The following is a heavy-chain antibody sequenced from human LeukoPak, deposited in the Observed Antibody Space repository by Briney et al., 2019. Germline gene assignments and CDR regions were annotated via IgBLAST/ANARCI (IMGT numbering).Heavy chain of an antibody. D-gene: IGHD1-26*01. Sequence: GGSLRLSCAASGFTFSSYGMHWVRQAPGKGLEWVAFIRYDGSNKYYADSVKGRFTISRDNSKNPLYLQMNSLRAEDTAVYYCAKDRRKWELPDYWGQGTLVTVSS. CDR2: IRYDGSNK. CDR3: AKDRRKWELPDY. J-gene: IGHJ4*02. CDR1: GFTFSSYG. V-gene: IGHV3-30*02.